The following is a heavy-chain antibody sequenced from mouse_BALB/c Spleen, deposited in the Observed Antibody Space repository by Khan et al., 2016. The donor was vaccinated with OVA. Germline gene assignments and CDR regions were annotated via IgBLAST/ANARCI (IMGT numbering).Heavy chain of an antibody. Sequence: EVQLQESGPGLVKPSQTVSLTCTVTGISITSGNYRWSWIRQFPGNKLEWIGNIYYSGTVTYNPSLTSRTTITRDTSKNQFFLEMNSLTAADTAHYYCARDYGSLYWFFDVWGAGTTVTVSS. CDR2: IYYSGTV. CDR1: GISITSGNYR. J-gene: IGHJ1*01. V-gene: IGHV3-5*02. D-gene: IGHD1-1*01. CDR3: ARDYGSLYWFFDV.